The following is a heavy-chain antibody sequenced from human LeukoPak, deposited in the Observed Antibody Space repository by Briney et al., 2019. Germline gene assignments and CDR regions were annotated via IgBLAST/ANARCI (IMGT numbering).Heavy chain of an antibody. V-gene: IGHV4-59*01. D-gene: IGHD1-7*01. CDR2: ISYSGST. J-gene: IGHJ1*01. CDR1: GGSISSYY. CDR3: ARALTGTTSIFHH. Sequence: SETLSLTCTVSGGSISSYYWNWIRQPPVKGLEWIGYISYSGSTKCNPSLRSRVTISVDTSKNQFSLRVTSLTAADTAVYYCARALTGTTSIFHHWGQGTLVTVSS.